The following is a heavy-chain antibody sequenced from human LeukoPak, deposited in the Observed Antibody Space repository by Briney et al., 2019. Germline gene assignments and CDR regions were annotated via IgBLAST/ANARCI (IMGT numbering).Heavy chain of an antibody. CDR3: ARDVRGSYADAFDI. Sequence: GGSLRLSCAASGFSFSSYWMSWVRQAPGKGLEWVANTNQDGSEKYYVDSVKGRFTISGDNAKNSLYLQMKSLRAEDTAVYYCARDVRGSYADAFDIWGQGTMVTVSS. CDR2: TNQDGSEK. J-gene: IGHJ3*02. V-gene: IGHV3-7*01. CDR1: GFSFSSYW. D-gene: IGHD1-26*01.